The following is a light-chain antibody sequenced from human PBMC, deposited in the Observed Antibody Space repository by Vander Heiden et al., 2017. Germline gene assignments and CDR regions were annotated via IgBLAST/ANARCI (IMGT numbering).Light chain of an antibody. CDR1: TGAVTSAHY. Sequence: QAVVTQEPSLTVSPGGTDTPTRAPSTGAVTSAHYPSWLLQRPGQPPMSLISDTSNTPSMTPARFSCSLVAGKAALTLSGAQPDDEAEYCCLLSYSDGRKVFGGGTKLTVL. CDR3: LLSYSDGRKV. V-gene: IGLV7-46*01. CDR2: DTS. J-gene: IGLJ2*01.